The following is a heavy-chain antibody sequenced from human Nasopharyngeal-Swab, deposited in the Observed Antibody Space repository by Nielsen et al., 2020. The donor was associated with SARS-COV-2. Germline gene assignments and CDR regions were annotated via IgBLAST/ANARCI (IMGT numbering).Heavy chain of an antibody. Sequence: ASVQVSCKASGYTFTGYYMHWVRQAAGQGLEWMGRINPNSGGTNYAQKFQGRVTMTRDTSISTAYMELSRLRSDDTAVYYCARDDLTAYDAFDIWGQGTMVTVSS. V-gene: IGHV1-2*06. J-gene: IGHJ3*02. D-gene: IGHD7-27*01. CDR1: GYTFTGYY. CDR2: INPNSGGT. CDR3: ARDDLTAYDAFDI.